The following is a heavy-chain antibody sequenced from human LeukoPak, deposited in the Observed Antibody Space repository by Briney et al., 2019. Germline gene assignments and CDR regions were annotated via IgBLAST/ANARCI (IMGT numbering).Heavy chain of an antibody. CDR3: AREAYSSYYFDF. CDR2: ISSSSSYI. V-gene: IGHV3-21*01. D-gene: IGHD4-11*01. Sequence: GGSLRLSCEASGFTFSNYRMSWVRQAPGKGLGWVSSISSSSSYIYYADSVKGRFTISRDNSKNSLYLQMNSLRADDTAVYYCAREAYSSYYFDFWGQGTLVTVSS. CDR1: GFTFSNYR. J-gene: IGHJ4*02.